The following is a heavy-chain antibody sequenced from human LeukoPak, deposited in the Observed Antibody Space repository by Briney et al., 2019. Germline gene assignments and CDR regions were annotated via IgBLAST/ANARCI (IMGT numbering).Heavy chain of an antibody. CDR2: TAHRGST. Sequence: SETLSLTCDVSGYSISGGYFWGWIRQPPGMGLEWLGSTAHRGSTYYNPSLKGRVSISIDGSKNQFSLSLTSVTAADTAIYYCARVTRNSGWFFDYWGQGTLATVSS. V-gene: IGHV4-38-2*01. J-gene: IGHJ4*02. CDR1: GYSISGGYF. D-gene: IGHD6-19*01. CDR3: ARVTRNSGWFFDY.